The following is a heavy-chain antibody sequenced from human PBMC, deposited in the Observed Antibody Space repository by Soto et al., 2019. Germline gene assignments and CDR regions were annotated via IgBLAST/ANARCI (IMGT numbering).Heavy chain of an antibody. D-gene: IGHD1-20*01. CDR2: ISGSGDSA. Sequence: EVQLLESGGGLVQPGGSLRLSCAASGFTFSTYAMSWVRQAPGKGLEWVSGISGSGDSAYYADSVKGRFTISRDNSKNTLYLQMNSLRVEDTAVFYCAKPSYSWYGMHVWGQGTTVTVSS. CDR3: AKPSYSWYGMHV. J-gene: IGHJ6*02. CDR1: GFTFSTYA. V-gene: IGHV3-23*01.